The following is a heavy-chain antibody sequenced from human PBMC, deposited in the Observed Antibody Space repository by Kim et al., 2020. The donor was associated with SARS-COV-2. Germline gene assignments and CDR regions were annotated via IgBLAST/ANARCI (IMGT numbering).Heavy chain of an antibody. CDR3: ARDSYYYDSSGYYYDLHYFDY. CDR1: GYTFTSYG. V-gene: IGHV1-18*01. D-gene: IGHD3-22*01. CDR2: ISAYNGNT. Sequence: ASVKVSCKASGYTFTSYGISWVRQAPGQGLEWMGWISAYNGNTNYAQKLQGRVTMTTDTSTSTAYMELRSLRSDDTAVYYCARDSYYYDSSGYYYDLHYFDYWGQGTLVTVSS. J-gene: IGHJ4*02.